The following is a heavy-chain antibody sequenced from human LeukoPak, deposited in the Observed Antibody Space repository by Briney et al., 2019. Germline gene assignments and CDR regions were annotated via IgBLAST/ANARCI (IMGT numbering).Heavy chain of an antibody. D-gene: IGHD3-22*01. V-gene: IGHV4-59*08. CDR1: GGSISSYY. J-gene: IGHJ5*02. CDR3: ATYYYDSSGYNWFDP. Sequence: SGTLSLTCTVSGGSISSYYWSWIRQPPGKGLEWIGYIYYSGSTNYNPSLKSRVTISVDTSKNQFSLKLSSVTAADTAVYYCATYYYDSSGYNWFDPWGQGTLVTVSS. CDR2: IYYSGST.